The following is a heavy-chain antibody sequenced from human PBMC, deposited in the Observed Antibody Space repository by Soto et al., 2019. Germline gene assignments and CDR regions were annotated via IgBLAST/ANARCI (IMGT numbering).Heavy chain of an antibody. J-gene: IGHJ2*01. Sequence: EVQLVESGGGLVQPGGSLRLSCAASGFTVSSNYMSWVRQAPGKGLEWVSVIYSGGTTYYADSVRGRFTISRDNSKNTLYLQTNSLRAEDTAVYYCARAGGGAAAAGTVYFDLWGRGTLVTVSS. V-gene: IGHV3-66*01. CDR2: IYSGGTT. D-gene: IGHD6-13*01. CDR1: GFTVSSNY. CDR3: ARAGGGAAAAGTVYFDL.